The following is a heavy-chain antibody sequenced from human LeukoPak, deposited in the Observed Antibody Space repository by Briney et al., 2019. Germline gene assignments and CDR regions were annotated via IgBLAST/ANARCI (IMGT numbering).Heavy chain of an antibody. Sequence: WASVKVSCKASGYTFIDYYIHWVRQAPGQGLEWLGWINPNSGGTNYAQKVQGRVNLIRETSINTAYMELSRLTCDDTALYYCARSGSRGRSYDDAFDIWGQGTMVTVSS. V-gene: IGHV1-2*02. J-gene: IGHJ3*02. D-gene: IGHD3-16*01. CDR3: ARSGSRGRSYDDAFDI. CDR1: GYTFIDYY. CDR2: INPNSGGT.